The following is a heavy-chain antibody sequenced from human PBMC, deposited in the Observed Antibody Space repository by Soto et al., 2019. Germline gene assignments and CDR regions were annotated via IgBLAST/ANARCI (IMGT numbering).Heavy chain of an antibody. CDR3: ARGVARSGYYNYYYYYGMDV. CDR2: IYYSGST. D-gene: IGHD3-22*01. J-gene: IGHJ6*02. Sequence: SETLSLTCTVSGGSISSGDYYWSWIRQPPGKGLEWIGYIYYSGSTYYNPSLKSRVTISVDTSKNQFSLKLSSVTAADTAMYYCARGVARSGYYNYYYYYGMDVWGQGTTVTVSS. V-gene: IGHV4-30-4*01. CDR1: GGSISSGDYY.